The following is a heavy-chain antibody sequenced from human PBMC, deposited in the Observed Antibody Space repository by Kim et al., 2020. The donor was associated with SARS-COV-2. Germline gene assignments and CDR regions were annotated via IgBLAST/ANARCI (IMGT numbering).Heavy chain of an antibody. V-gene: IGHV3-30-3*01. CDR2: ISYDGSNK. D-gene: IGHD3-3*01. CDR1: GFTFSSYA. J-gene: IGHJ3*02. CDR3: ARDSGVVIYGDAFDI. Sequence: GGSLRLSCAASGFTFSSYAMHWVRQAPGKGLEWVAVISYDGSNKYYADSVKGRFTISRDNSKNTLYLQMNSLRAEDTAVYYCARDSGVVIYGDAFDIWG.